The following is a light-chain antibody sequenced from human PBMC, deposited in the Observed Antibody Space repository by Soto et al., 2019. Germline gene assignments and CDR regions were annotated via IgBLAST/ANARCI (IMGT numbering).Light chain of an antibody. CDR3: QQYGSSPT. CDR2: GAS. CDR1: QSVSRY. V-gene: IGKV3-20*01. J-gene: IGKJ1*01. Sequence: EIVLTQSPGTLSLSPGERATLSCRASQSVSRYLAWYQQKPGQAPRLLIYGASSRATGIPDRFSGSGSGTDFTLTISRLKPEDFAVYYCQQYGSSPTFGQGTKVDIK.